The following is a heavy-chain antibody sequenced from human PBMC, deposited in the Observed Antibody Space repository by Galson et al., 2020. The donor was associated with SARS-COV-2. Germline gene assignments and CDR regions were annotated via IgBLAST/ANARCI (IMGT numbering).Heavy chain of an antibody. D-gene: IGHD6-19*01. Sequence: SCAASGFTFSDHYMEWVRQAPGKGLEWVGRSRNKPNSYITEYAASVKGRFSISRDDSKNSLFLQMNSLKTEDTAVYYCARGGKWLGGDYYYAMDVWGQGTTVTVSS. J-gene: IGHJ6*02. CDR3: ARGGKWLGGDYYYAMDV. V-gene: IGHV3-72*01. CDR1: GFTFSDHY. CDR2: SRNKPNSYIT.